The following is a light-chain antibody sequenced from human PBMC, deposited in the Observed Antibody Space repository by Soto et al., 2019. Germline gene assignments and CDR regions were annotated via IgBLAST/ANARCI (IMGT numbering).Light chain of an antibody. V-gene: IGKV3-20*01. Sequence: DIVLTQSPGTLSLSPGERATLSCRASQSVTSNYLAWYQQKPGQAPRLLIHGASSRATGIPGRFSGSGSGTDFTLTISRLEPEDFVVYYCQQYSRSPLTFGGGTKVEIK. CDR1: QSVTSNY. CDR3: QQYSRSPLT. CDR2: GAS. J-gene: IGKJ4*01.